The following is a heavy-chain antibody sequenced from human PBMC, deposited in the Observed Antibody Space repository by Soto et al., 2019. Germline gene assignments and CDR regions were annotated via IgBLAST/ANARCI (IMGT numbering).Heavy chain of an antibody. J-gene: IGHJ6*02. Sequence: SVKGDWKTLGYALSGDLSSWVRHANGQGLEWMGWISPYNDYTIYAQKLQGRVTMTTDTSTRTVYLDLRSLKSDDTAVYYCARGGYYDNTWGKLSHYGLDVWGQGTSVTVSS. CDR1: GYALSGDL. CDR3: ARGGYYDNTWGKLSHYGLDV. V-gene: IGHV1-18*01. CDR2: ISPYNDYT. D-gene: IGHD3-16*01.